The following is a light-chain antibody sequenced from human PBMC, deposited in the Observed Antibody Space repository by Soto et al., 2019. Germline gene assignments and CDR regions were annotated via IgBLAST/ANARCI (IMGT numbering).Light chain of an antibody. V-gene: IGLV1-44*01. Sequence: QSVLTQPPSASGTPGQRVTISCSGSNSNIGTNTVNWYQQLPGTAPKLLIYSNNQRPSGVPDRFSGSKSGTSASLAISGLQSEDDADYYCSAWDDSLSGYVFGTGTKV. CDR2: SNN. CDR3: SAWDDSLSGYV. CDR1: NSNIGTNT. J-gene: IGLJ1*01.